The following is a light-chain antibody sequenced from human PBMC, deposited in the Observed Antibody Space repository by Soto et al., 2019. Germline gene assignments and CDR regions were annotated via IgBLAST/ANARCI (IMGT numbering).Light chain of an antibody. CDR2: EGS. V-gene: IGLV2-23*01. J-gene: IGLJ2*01. Sequence: QSALTQPASVSGSPGQSITIPCTGTTSDVGSNNLASCYQKHPGKAPKLMIYEGSKRPSGVSNRFSGSKSGNTASLTISGLQAEDEADYYCCSYAGSSTLVFGGGTKLTVL. CDR3: CSYAGSSTLV. CDR1: TSDVGSNNL.